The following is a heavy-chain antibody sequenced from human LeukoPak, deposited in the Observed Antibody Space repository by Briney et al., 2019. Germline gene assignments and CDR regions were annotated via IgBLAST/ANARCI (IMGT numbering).Heavy chain of an antibody. CDR1: GFTFDDYA. D-gene: IGHD1-14*01. V-gene: IGHV3-9*01. CDR3: AKDLGAGEPCYYGMDV. Sequence: PGRSLRLSCAASGFTFDDYAMHWVRQAPGKGLEWVSGISWNSDSAGYVDSVKGRFTISRDNAKNSLYLQMNSLRTEDTALYYCAKDLGAGEPCYYGMDVWGQGTTVTVSS. CDR2: ISWNSDSA. J-gene: IGHJ6*02.